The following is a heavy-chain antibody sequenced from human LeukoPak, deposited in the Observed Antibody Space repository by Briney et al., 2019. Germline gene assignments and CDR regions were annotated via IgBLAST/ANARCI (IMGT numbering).Heavy chain of an antibody. CDR3: AKVGQDYGDHYFFDS. CDR1: GFTFSSYS. Sequence: GGSLRLSCAASGFTFSSYSMNWVRQAPGKGLEWVSYISSSSSTIYYADSVKGRFTISRDNAKNSLYLQMNSLRVEDTAVYFCAKVGQDYGDHYFFDSWGQGTLVTVSS. V-gene: IGHV3-48*01. CDR2: ISSSSSTI. J-gene: IGHJ4*02. D-gene: IGHD4-17*01.